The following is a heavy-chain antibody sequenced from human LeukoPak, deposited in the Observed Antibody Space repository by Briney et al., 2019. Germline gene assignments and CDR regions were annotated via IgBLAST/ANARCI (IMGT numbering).Heavy chain of an antibody. D-gene: IGHD3-9*01. Sequence: GGSLRLSCAASGFTFSSYWMHWVRQAPGKGLVWVSRINSDGSITSYADSVKGRFTISRGNAKNTLYLQMNSLRAEDTAVYYCAGGHYDILTGYPTFDYWGQGTLVTVSS. CDR2: INSDGSIT. CDR1: GFTFSSYW. CDR3: AGGHYDILTGYPTFDY. J-gene: IGHJ4*02. V-gene: IGHV3-74*01.